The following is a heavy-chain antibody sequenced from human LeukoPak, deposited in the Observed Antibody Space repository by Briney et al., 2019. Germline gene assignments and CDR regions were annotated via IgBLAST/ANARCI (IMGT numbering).Heavy chain of an antibody. CDR3: ATMYIGYCSDGVCYDTDY. CDR2: FNPEDGAT. Sequence: ASVKVSCKVSGYILTELSLHWVRQTPGKGLEWMGGFNPEDGATLYAQKFKGRVTMTEDTSSDTAYMELSSPRSEDTAVYYCATMYIGYCSDGVCYDTDYWGQGTLITVSS. V-gene: IGHV1-24*01. J-gene: IGHJ4*02. D-gene: IGHD2-8*01. CDR1: GYILTELS.